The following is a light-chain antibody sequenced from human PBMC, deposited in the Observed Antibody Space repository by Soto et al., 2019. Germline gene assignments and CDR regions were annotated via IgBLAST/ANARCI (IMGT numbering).Light chain of an antibody. Sequence: QSVLTPPPSASGSPGQSVTISCTGTSSDIGAYNFVSWYQQHPGKAPKLMLYDVNIRPSGVSNRFSGSKSGNTASLTISGLQAEGEADYYCTSWTTSTTMIFGGGTQLTVL. J-gene: IGLJ2*01. CDR2: DVN. CDR1: SSDIGAYNF. CDR3: TSWTTSTTMI. V-gene: IGLV2-14*03.